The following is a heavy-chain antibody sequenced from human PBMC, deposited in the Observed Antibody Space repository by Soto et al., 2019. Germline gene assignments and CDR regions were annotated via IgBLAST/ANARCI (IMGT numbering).Heavy chain of an antibody. CDR1: GGTFSSYA. CDR3: ARQYGDSLYFDY. J-gene: IGHJ4*02. CDR2: IIPIFGTA. V-gene: IGHV1-69*13. Sequence: SVKVSCKASGGTFSSYAISWVRQAPGQGLEWMGGIIPIFGTANYAQKFQGRVTITADESTSTAYMELSSLRSEDTAVYYCARQYGDSLYFDYWGQGTLVTVSS. D-gene: IGHD4-17*01.